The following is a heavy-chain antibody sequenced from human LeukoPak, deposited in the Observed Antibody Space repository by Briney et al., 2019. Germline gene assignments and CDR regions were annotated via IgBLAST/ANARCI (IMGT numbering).Heavy chain of an antibody. Sequence: SETLSLTCTVSGGSISSYYWSWIRQPPGKGLEWIGYIYYSGSTNYNPSLKSRVTISVDTSKNQFSLKLSSVTAADTAVYYCARVRTFMVRGVILVYYGMDVWGQGTTVTVSS. V-gene: IGHV4-59*01. CDR1: GGSISSYY. CDR2: IYYSGST. CDR3: ARVRTFMVRGVILVYYGMDV. J-gene: IGHJ6*02. D-gene: IGHD3-10*01.